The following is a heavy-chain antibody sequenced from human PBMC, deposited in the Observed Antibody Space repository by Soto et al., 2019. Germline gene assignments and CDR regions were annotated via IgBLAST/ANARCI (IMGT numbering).Heavy chain of an antibody. CDR3: AKNYYDGSGYYYVGAFDI. D-gene: IGHD3-22*01. V-gene: IGHV3-23*01. CDR1: GFTFSSYA. CDR2: ISGSGGST. J-gene: IGHJ3*02. Sequence: GGSLRLSCAASGFTFSSYAMSWVRQAPGKGLEWVSAISGSGGSTYYADYLKGRFTLSSDNSKNSLNLQMNSLRAEDTAVYYFAKNYYDGSGYYYVGAFDIWGQGTMVTVSS.